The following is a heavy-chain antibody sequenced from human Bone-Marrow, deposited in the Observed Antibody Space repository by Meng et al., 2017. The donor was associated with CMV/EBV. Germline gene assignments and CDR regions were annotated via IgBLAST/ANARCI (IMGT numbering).Heavy chain of an antibody. Sequence: SVKVSCKASGGTFSSYAISWVRQAPGQGLEWMGGIIPIFGTANYAQKFQGRVTITADKSTSTAYMELSSLRSEDTAVYYCARGRSSSWSDWFDPWCQGTRVTVPQ. D-gene: IGHD6-6*01. CDR2: IIPIFGTA. J-gene: IGHJ5*02. V-gene: IGHV1-69*06. CDR3: ARGRSSSWSDWFDP. CDR1: GGTFSSYA.